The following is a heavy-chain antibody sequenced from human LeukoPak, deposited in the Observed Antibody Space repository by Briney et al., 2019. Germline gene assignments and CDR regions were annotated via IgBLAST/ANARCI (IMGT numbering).Heavy chain of an antibody. CDR2: ISGSGDKT. CDR3: AKDTSAWWYHRAYMNV. CDR1: GFTFSDYA. V-gene: IGHV3-23*01. D-gene: IGHD2-15*01. Sequence: GGSLRLSCAASGFTFSDYAMSWGRQAPGGGLEWVSAISGSGDKTFHADSGKGRFTTSRDNSKNTLSLQMSSLRVEDSAVYFCAKDTSAWWYHRAYMNVWGTGTTVTVSS. J-gene: IGHJ6*03.